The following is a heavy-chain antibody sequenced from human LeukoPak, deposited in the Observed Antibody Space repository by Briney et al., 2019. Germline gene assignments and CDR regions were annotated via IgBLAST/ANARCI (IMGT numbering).Heavy chain of an antibody. J-gene: IGHJ3*02. CDR3: ARSEYSGTFDAFDI. Sequence: PSETLSLTCAVYGGSFSGYYWSWIRQPPGKGLEWIGEINHSGSTNYNPSLKSRVTISVDTSKNQFSLRLSSVTAADTAVYYCARSEYSGTFDAFDIWGQGTMVTVSS. CDR1: GGSFSGYY. D-gene: IGHD1-26*01. V-gene: IGHV4-34*01. CDR2: INHSGST.